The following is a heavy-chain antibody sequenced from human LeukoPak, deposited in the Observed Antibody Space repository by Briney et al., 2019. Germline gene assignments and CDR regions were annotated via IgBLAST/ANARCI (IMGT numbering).Heavy chain of an antibody. V-gene: IGHV3-30*03. Sequence: GGSLRLSCAASGFTFSSYGMHWVRQAPGKGLEWVAVISYDGINKHYADSVKGRFTISRDNSKNTLYLQMNSLRAEDTAVYYCARDLGQYYDTSDNWFDPWGQGTLVTVSS. CDR1: GFTFSSYG. J-gene: IGHJ5*02. CDR3: ARDLGQYYDTSDNWFDP. CDR2: ISYDGINK. D-gene: IGHD3-22*01.